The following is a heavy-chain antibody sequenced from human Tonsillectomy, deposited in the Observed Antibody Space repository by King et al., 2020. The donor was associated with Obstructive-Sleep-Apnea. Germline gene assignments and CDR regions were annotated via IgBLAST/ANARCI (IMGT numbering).Heavy chain of an antibody. D-gene: IGHD2-21*02. J-gene: IGHJ3*01. V-gene: IGHV3-23*04. Sequence: QLVQSGGGLVQGSLRLSCAASGFSFSNFGMSWVRQAPGKGLEWVSTIIVNGGRTYYADSVKGRFTISRDNSKNTVYLQMNSLRAEDTAVYYCARMAYCGGDCYFRAFDFWGQGTMVTFSS. CDR2: IIVNGGRT. CDR1: GFSFSNFG. CDR3: ARMAYCGGDCYFRAFDF.